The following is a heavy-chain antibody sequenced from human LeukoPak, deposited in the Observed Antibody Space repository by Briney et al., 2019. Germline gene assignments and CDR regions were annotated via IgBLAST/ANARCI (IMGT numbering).Heavy chain of an antibody. CDR2: IYYSGST. J-gene: IGHJ4*02. D-gene: IGHD4-17*01. CDR1: GGSISRNY. CDR3: ARAVGGDLDY. V-gene: IGHV4-59*01. Sequence: SETLSLTCTVSGGSISRNYWSWIRQPPGKGLEWIGYIYYSGSTNYNPSLKSRVTISVDTSKNQCSLKLNSVTAADTAVYYCARAVGGDLDYWGQGTLVTVSS.